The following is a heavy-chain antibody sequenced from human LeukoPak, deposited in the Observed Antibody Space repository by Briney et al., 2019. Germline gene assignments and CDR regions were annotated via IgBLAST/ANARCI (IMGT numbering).Heavy chain of an antibody. CDR1: GFTFSIYS. V-gene: IGHV3-48*04. J-gene: IGHJ6*02. D-gene: IGHD4-11*01. CDR2: ISSSGTTT. Sequence: RAGGSLRLSCAASGFTFSIYSMNWVRQAPGKGLEWVSYISSSGTTTYYADSVKGRFTISRDNAKNSLYLQMNSLRAEDTAVYYCAREKESYTLYWGQGTTVTVSS. CDR3: AREKESYTLY.